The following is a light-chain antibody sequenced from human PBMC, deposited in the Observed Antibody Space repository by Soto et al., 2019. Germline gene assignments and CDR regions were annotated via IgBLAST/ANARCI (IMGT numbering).Light chain of an antibody. CDR1: QAISSR. J-gene: IGKJ4*01. CDR2: AAS. Sequence: DIQMTQSPSSVSASLGDRVTITCRASQAISSRLAWYQQKPGKAPKLLIYAASSLQSGVPSRFSGSGSGTEFTLTISSLQPEEFSTYYCQQANSFPLTFGGGTMVEIK. V-gene: IGKV1-12*01. CDR3: QQANSFPLT.